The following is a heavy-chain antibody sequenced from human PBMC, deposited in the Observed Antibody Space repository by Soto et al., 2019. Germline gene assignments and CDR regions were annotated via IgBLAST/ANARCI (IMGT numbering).Heavy chain of an antibody. V-gene: IGHV3-23*01. Sequence: EVQLLESGGGLVQPGGSLRLSCAASGFTFSTYAMSWVRQAPGKGLEWVSAISGSGRTTYYADSVKGRFTISRDNSKNTVVLQVNSLRAEDTAIYYCAKDTRELPPAGLWDWGQGALVTVSS. CDR1: GFTFSTYA. CDR2: ISGSGRTT. J-gene: IGHJ4*02. D-gene: IGHD3-16*01. CDR3: AKDTRELPPAGLWD.